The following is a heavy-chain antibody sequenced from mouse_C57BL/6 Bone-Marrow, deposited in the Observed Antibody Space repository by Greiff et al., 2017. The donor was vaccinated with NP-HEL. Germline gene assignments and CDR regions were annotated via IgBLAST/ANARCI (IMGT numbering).Heavy chain of an antibody. CDR2: IDPSDSYT. CDR3: ASAQRFAY. J-gene: IGHJ3*01. V-gene: IGHV1-59*01. D-gene: IGHD3-1*01. CDR1: GYTFTSYW. Sequence: QVQLQQPGAELVRPGTSVKLSCKASGYTFTSYWMHWVKQRPGQGLEWIGVIDPSDSYTNYNQKFKGKATLTVDTSSSTAYMQLISLTSEDSAVYYCASAQRFAYWGQGTLVTVSA.